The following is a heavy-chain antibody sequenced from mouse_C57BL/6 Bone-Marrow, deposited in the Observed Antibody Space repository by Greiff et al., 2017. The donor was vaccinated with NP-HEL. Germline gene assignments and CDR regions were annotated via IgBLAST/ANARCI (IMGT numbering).Heavy chain of an antibody. CDR1: GYTFTSYW. J-gene: IGHJ1*03. CDR3: AREGRWLRRGYRYVDV. Sequence: QVQLQQPGTELVKPGTSVKLSCKSSGYTFTSYWMHWVKQRPGQGLEWIGNINPSNGGTNYNEKFKSKATLTVDKSSSTAYMQLSSLTSDDSAVYYCAREGRWLRRGYRYVDVWDTGTTVTVSS. D-gene: IGHD2-2*01. V-gene: IGHV1-53*01. CDR2: INPSNGGT.